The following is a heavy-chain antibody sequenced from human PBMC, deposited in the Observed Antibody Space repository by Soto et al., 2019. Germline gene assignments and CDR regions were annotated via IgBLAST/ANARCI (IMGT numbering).Heavy chain of an antibody. V-gene: IGHV4-4*07. CDR3: AREGSYSAYNFAHGIQLWSFDF. CDR2: IFSCGST. D-gene: IGHD5-12*01. CDR1: GGSINTFY. J-gene: IGHJ4*02. Sequence: SETLSLTCTVSGGSINTFYWSWVRQPAGKGLEWIGRIFSCGSTSFNPSLESRVAMSVDTSKNHFSLNLSSVTAADMAVYYCAREGSYSAYNFAHGIQLWSFDFWGQGALVTVSS.